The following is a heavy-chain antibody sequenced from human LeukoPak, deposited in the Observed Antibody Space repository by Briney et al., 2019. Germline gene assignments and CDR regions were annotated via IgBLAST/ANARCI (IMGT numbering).Heavy chain of an antibody. CDR3: ARLKDDVTKFDY. Sequence: GRSLRLSCAGSGFDFSRYWMAWVRQAPGKGLEWVASINQDVSRTHYVDSVKDRFTISRDNAKSSLFLQMTSLRVEDTAVYYCARLKDDVTKFDYWGQGTLVTVSS. J-gene: IGHJ4*02. CDR1: GFDFSRYW. D-gene: IGHD2-8*01. CDR2: INQDVSRT. V-gene: IGHV3-7*01.